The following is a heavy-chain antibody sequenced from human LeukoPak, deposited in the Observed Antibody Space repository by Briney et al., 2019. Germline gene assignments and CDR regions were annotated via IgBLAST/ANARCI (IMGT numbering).Heavy chain of an antibody. CDR3: ASVGGIPSDGTTRRPEHFHH. V-gene: IGHV3-66*02. CDR2: IYSDGNT. CDR1: EFTVSRNY. D-gene: IGHD3-10*01. Sequence: PGGSLRLSCAASEFTVSRNYMSWVRQAPGKELEWVSIIYSDGNTYNADSVQGRFTISRDNSRNTVYLQLNSLRLEDTAVYYCASVGGIPSDGTTRRPEHFHHRGQGTLVTVSS. J-gene: IGHJ1*01.